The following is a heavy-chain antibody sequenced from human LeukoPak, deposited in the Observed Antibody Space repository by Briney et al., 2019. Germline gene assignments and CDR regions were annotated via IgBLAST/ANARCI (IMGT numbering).Heavy chain of an antibody. Sequence: SETLSLTCAVYGGSFSGYYWSWIRQPPGKGLEWIGEINHSGSTNHNPSLKSRVTISIDTSKNLFSLRLSSVTAADTAIYYCARDGAGRSFYYWGQGTLVTVSS. CDR2: INHSGST. CDR3: ARDGAGRSFYY. J-gene: IGHJ4*02. D-gene: IGHD5-24*01. V-gene: IGHV4-34*01. CDR1: GGSFSGYY.